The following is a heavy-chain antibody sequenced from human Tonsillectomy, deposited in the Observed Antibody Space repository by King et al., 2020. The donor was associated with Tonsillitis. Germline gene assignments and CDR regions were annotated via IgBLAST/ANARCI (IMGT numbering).Heavy chain of an antibody. V-gene: IGHV2-5*01. CDR1: GFSLSTTGVS. J-gene: IGHJ3*02. CDR3: AHRRTPAIGIPGAFDI. D-gene: IGHD6-13*01. CDR2: IYWSDDK. Sequence: ITLKESGPTLVKPTQTLTLTCTFSGFSLSTTGVSVGWIRQPPGKALEWLALIYWSDDKRYSPSLKSRLTITKDTSNNQVVLTMTNMDPVDTATYYCAHRRTPAIGIPGAFDIWGQGTMVTVSS.